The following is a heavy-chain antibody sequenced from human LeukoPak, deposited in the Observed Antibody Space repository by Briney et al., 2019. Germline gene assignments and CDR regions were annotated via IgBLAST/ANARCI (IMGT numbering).Heavy chain of an antibody. D-gene: IGHD6-19*01. J-gene: IGHJ4*02. CDR1: GGSFSGYY. CDR3: ATSSGWYGGFNY. V-gene: IGHV4-59*01. Sequence: SETLSLTCAVYGGSFSGYYWSWIRQPPGKGLEWIGYIYYSGSTNYNPSLKSRVTISVDTSKNQFSLKLSSVTAADTAVYYCATSSGWYGGFNYWGQGTLVTVSS. CDR2: IYYSGST.